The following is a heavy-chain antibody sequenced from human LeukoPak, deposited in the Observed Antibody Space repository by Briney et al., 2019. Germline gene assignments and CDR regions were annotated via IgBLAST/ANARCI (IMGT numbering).Heavy chain of an antibody. V-gene: IGHV4-39*01. J-gene: IGHJ4*02. CDR3: ARVLAAAAHFDY. CDR1: GGSISSSSSY. Sequence: NPSETLSLTCTVSGGSISSSSSYWGWIRQPPGKGLEWIGSISYTGSTYYNPSLKSRVTISVDTSKNQFSLKLSSVTAADTAVYYCARVLAAAAHFDYWGQGTLVTASS. D-gene: IGHD6-13*01. CDR2: ISYTGST.